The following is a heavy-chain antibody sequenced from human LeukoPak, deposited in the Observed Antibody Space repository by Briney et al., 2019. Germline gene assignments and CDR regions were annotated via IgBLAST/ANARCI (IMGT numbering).Heavy chain of an antibody. CDR3: ARRTVTTDYYYGMDV. CDR1: GYTFTGYY. J-gene: IGHJ6*02. V-gene: IGHV1-2*02. D-gene: IGHD4-11*01. Sequence: ASVKVSCKASGYTFTGYYMHWVRQAPGQGLEGMGWINPNSGGTNYAQSFQGRVTMTRDTSISTAYMELSRLRSDDTAVYYCARRTVTTDYYYGMDVWGQGTTVTVSS. CDR2: INPNSGGT.